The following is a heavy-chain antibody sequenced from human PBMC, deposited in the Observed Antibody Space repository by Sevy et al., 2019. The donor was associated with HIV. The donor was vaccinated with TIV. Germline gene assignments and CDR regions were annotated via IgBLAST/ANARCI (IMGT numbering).Heavy chain of an antibody. D-gene: IGHD6-13*01. V-gene: IGHV5-51*01. Sequence: GESLKISCKGSGYSFTSYWIGWVRQMPGKGLEWMGIIYPGDSDTRYSPSFQGQVTISADKSISTAYLQWSSLQASDTAMYYCARHSSGYSSSWYGGVIISYGMDVWGQGTTVTVSS. J-gene: IGHJ6*02. CDR1: GYSFTSYW. CDR2: IYPGDSDT. CDR3: ARHSSGYSSSWYGGVIISYGMDV.